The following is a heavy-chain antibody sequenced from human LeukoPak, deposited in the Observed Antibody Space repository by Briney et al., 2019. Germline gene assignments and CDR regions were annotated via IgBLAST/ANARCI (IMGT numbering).Heavy chain of an antibody. V-gene: IGHV3-23*01. CDR3: AKVEDIVVVPAAMSGTF. J-gene: IGHJ4*02. Sequence: GGSLRLSCAASGFTFSSYAMSWVRQAPGKGLEWVSAISGSGGSTYYADSVKGRFTISRDNSKRTLYLQMNRLRAEDTAVYYCAKVEDIVVVPAAMSGTFWGQGTLVTVSS. CDR1: GFTFSSYA. CDR2: ISGSGGST. D-gene: IGHD2-2*01.